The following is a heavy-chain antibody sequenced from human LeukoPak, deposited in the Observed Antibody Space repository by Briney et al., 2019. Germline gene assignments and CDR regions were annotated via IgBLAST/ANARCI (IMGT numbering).Heavy chain of an antibody. D-gene: IGHD3-10*01. CDR3: ARGWNRMVRGVIGY. CDR1: GGSFSGYY. V-gene: IGHV4-34*01. J-gene: IGHJ4*02. Sequence: SETLSLTCAVYGGSFSGYYWSWSRQPPGKGLEWIGEINHSGSTNYNPSLKRRVTISVDTSKNQFSLKLSSVTAADTAVYYCARGWNRMVRGVIGYWGQGTLVTVSS. CDR2: INHSGST.